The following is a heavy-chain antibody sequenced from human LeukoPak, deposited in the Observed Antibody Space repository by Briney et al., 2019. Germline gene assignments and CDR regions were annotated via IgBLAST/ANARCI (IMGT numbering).Heavy chain of an antibody. CDR3: AREESIGSYQFLHDY. V-gene: IGHV1-18*01. Sequence: GASVKVSCKASGYTFINYGITWVRQAPGQALEWMGWISPYNGNTKYLQKLQGRVTMTTDTSTSTAYMEVRSLRSDDTAVYYCAREESIGSYQFLHDYWGQGTLVTVSS. J-gene: IGHJ4*02. CDR2: ISPYNGNT. D-gene: IGHD1-26*01. CDR1: GYTFINYG.